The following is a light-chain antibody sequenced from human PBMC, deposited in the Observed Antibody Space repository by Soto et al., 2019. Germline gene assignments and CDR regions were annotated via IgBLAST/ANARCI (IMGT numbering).Light chain of an antibody. Sequence: DIKMTQSPSALSGNIGDRVTITCRASQTSSSWLAWYQQKPGKAPKLLIYAASTLQRGVPSRFSASGSGTDFTLTISSLQPEDFATYYCQQDLRPPLTFGPGTKVDIK. CDR2: AAS. CDR1: QTSSSW. CDR3: QQDLRPPLT. V-gene: IGKV1-5*01. J-gene: IGKJ3*01.